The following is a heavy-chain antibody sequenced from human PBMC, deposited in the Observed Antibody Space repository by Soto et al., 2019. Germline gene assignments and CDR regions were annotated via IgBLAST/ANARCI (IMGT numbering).Heavy chain of an antibody. CDR1: GGSFSGYY. Sequence: QVQLQQWGAGLLKPSETLSLTCAVYGGSFSGYYWSWIRQPPGKGLEWIGEINHSGSTNYNPSLKSRVTLSVDTSKNQFSLKLSSVTAADTAVYYCARVIGYSSSWLDPKLYYFDYWGQGTLVTVSS. CDR2: INHSGST. CDR3: ARVIGYSSSWLDPKLYYFDY. D-gene: IGHD6-13*01. J-gene: IGHJ4*02. V-gene: IGHV4-34*01.